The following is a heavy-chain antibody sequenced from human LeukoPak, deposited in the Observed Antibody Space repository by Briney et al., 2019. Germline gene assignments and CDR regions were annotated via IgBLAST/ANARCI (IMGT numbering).Heavy chain of an antibody. CDR1: GFTFSSYA. J-gene: IGHJ6*03. CDR3: ARSVEGYCSGGSCYSYYYYMDV. D-gene: IGHD2-15*01. Sequence: GSLRLSCAASGFTFSSYAMSWVRQAPGKGLEWIGEINHSGSTNYNPSLKSRVTISVDTSKNQFSLKLSSVTAADTAVYYCARSVEGYCSGGSCYSYYYYMDVWGKGTTVTVSS. V-gene: IGHV4-34*01. CDR2: INHSGST.